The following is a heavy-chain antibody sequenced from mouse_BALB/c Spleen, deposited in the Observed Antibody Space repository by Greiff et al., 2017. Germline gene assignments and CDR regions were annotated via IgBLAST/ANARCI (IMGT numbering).Heavy chain of an antibody. Sequence: EVHLVESGGGLVQPGGSRKLSCAASGFTFSSYAMSWVRQTPEKRLEWVASISSGGSTYYPDSVKGRFTISRDNARNILYLQMSSLRSEDTAMYYCARDRYGYAMDYWGQGTSVTVSS. J-gene: IGHJ4*01. V-gene: IGHV5-6-5*01. CDR2: ISSGGST. D-gene: IGHD2-14*01. CDR3: ARDRYGYAMDY. CDR1: GFTFSSYA.